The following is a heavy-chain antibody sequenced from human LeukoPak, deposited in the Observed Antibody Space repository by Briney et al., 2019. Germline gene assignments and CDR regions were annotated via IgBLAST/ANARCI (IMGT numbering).Heavy chain of an antibody. CDR2: ISSSSSYI. D-gene: IGHD1-26*01. CDR3: TTDLVGPTLFDS. Sequence: GGSLRLSCAASGFTFSSYSMNWVRQAPGKGLEWVSSISSSSSYIYYADSVKGRFTISRDNAKNSLYLQMNSLKTEDTAVYYCTTDLVGPTLFDSWGQGTLVTVSS. CDR1: GFTFSSYS. J-gene: IGHJ4*02. V-gene: IGHV3-21*03.